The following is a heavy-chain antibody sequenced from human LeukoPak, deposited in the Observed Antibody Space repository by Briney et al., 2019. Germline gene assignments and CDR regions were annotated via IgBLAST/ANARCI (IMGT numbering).Heavy chain of an antibody. J-gene: IGHJ5*02. CDR1: GYTFTSYD. CDR3: ARAEREPLRYFDWLHNENNWFDP. CDR2: MNPNSGNT. Sequence: GASVKVSCKASGYTFTSYDINWVRQATGQGLEWMGWMNPNSGNTGYAQKFQGRVTMTRNTSISTAYMELSSLRSEDTAVYCCARAEREPLRYFDWLHNENNWFDPWGQGTLVTVSS. D-gene: IGHD3-9*01. V-gene: IGHV1-8*01.